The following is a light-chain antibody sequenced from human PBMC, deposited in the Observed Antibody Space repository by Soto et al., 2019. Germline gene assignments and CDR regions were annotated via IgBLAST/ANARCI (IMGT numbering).Light chain of an antibody. CDR3: LQYNSFPRT. CDR2: DAS. V-gene: IGKV1-17*01. Sequence: DIEMTQSPSSLSASLGDRVTITCRASQGIRSHLGWYQKKSGKAPKRLIYDASNLRTGVPSRFSGSGSGTEFTITIISLQPEAFETYYCLQYNSFPRTFGQGTKVEVK. J-gene: IGKJ1*01. CDR1: QGIRSH.